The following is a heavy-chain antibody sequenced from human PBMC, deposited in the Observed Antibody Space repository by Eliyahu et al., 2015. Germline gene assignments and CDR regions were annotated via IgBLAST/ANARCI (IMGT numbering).Heavy chain of an antibody. Sequence: EVQLVESGGGLVQPGGSLRLSCAASGFTVSSNYMXWVRQAPGKGLEWVSVIYSGGSTYYADSVKGRFTISRHNSKNTLYLQMNSLRAEDTAVYYCARDRRTVTDDAFDIWGQGTMVTVSS. V-gene: IGHV3-53*04. CDR1: GFTVSSNY. J-gene: IGHJ3*02. D-gene: IGHD4-17*01. CDR3: ARDRRTVTDDAFDI. CDR2: IYSGGST.